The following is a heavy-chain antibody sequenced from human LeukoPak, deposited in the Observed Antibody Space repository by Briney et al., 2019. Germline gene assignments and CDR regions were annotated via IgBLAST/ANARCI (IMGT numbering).Heavy chain of an antibody. D-gene: IGHD1-26*01. CDR3: VRDRELNY. J-gene: IGHJ4*02. Sequence: PSETLSLTCTVSGGSISSGAYYWSWIRQPPGKGLEWIGYIYNSGSTYYNPSLKSRVTISVDTSKNQSSLRLSSVTAADAAVYYCVRDRELNYWGQGTLVTVSS. V-gene: IGHV4-61*08. CDR1: GGSISSGAYY. CDR2: IYNSGST.